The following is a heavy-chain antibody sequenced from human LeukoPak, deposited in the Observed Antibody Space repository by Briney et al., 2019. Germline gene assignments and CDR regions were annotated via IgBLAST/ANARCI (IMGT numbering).Heavy chain of an antibody. CDR3: ARGEILRAAGLPYYMDV. J-gene: IGHJ6*03. Sequence: SPVKVSCKASGGTFSSYAISWVRQAPGQGREWMGRIIPIFGTANYAQKFQGRVTITTYESTSTAYMKLSSLRTEDTAVYYCARGEILRAAGLPYYMDVWGKGTTVTVSS. CDR1: GGTFSSYA. CDR2: IIPIFGTA. D-gene: IGHD4-17*01. V-gene: IGHV1-69*05.